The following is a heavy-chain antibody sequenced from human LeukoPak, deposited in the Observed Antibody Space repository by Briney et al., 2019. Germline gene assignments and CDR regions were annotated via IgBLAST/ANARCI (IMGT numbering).Heavy chain of an antibody. CDR3: ARDYYDSSSYYLLAFDI. Sequence: SVNVSCKASGGTFSSYAISWVRQATGQGLEWMGGIIPIFGTANYAQKFQGRVTITADKSTSTAYMELSSLRSEDTAVYYCARDYYDSSSYYLLAFDIWGQGTMVTVSS. J-gene: IGHJ3*02. CDR1: GGTFSSYA. CDR2: IIPIFGTA. D-gene: IGHD3-22*01. V-gene: IGHV1-69*06.